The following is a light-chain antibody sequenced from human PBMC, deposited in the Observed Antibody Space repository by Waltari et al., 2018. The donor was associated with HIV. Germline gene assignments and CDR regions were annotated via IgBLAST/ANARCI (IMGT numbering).Light chain of an antibody. CDR1: RSDVRGYNF. CDR2: DIT. Sequence: QSALTPPRSVSGSPGQTVSIPCTGPRSDVRGYNFVSWYQQHPGNAPKLLIYDITKRPSGVPDCFSGSKSGHTASLTISGLQSEDEADYYCCSYAGSYTFVFGSGTKVTVL. V-gene: IGLV2-11*01. J-gene: IGLJ1*01. CDR3: CSYAGSYTFV.